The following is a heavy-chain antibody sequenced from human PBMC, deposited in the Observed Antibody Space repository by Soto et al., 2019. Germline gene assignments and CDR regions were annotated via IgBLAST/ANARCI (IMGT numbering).Heavy chain of an antibody. V-gene: IGHV2-5*02. J-gene: IGHJ4*02. Sequence: SGPTLVNPTQTLTLTCTFSGFSLSTSGVGVGWIRQPPGKALEWLALIYWDDDKRYSPSLKSRLTITKDTSKNQVVLTMTNMDPVDTATYYCALNSQLYSSSLFDYWGQGTLVTVSS. D-gene: IGHD6-6*01. CDR3: ALNSQLYSSSLFDY. CDR2: IYWDDDK. CDR1: GFSLSTSGVG.